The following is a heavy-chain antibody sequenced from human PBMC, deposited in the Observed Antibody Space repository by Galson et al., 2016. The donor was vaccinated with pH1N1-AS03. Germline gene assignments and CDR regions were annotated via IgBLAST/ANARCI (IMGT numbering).Heavy chain of an antibody. J-gene: IGHJ4*02. CDR1: GYTFTKFL. D-gene: IGHD3-3*01. CDR3: ATIFGRLNYAY. V-gene: IGHV1-8*01. CDR2: MNPNNGST. Sequence: SVKVSCKASGYTFTKFLLSWVRQAPGQGLQWIGWMNPNNGSTAFAEKFLGRVTLTRDTSINTAYMELTSLRSEDSAVYYCATIFGRLNYAYWGQGTLVTVSS.